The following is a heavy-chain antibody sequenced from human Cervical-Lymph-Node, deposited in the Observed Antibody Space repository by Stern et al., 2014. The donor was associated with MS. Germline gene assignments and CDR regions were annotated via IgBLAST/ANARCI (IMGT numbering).Heavy chain of an antibody. CDR2: ISGNSGSI. CDR3: AKAVESALVYYYYGMDV. D-gene: IGHD5-18*01. Sequence: QLVESGGRSVQPGRSLRVACVGSGFSFGDYAMQWVRQPPGKGLEWVAGISGNSGSIGYADSVKGRFTVSRDNAKNSLFLQMNSLRVEDTALYYCAKAVESALVYYYYGMDVWGHGTSVTVSS. J-gene: IGHJ6*02. V-gene: IGHV3-9*01. CDR1: GFSFGDYA.